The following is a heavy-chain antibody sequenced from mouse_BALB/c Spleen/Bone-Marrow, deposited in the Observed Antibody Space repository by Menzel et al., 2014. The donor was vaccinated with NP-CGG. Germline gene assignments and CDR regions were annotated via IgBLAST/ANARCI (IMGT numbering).Heavy chain of an antibody. J-gene: IGHJ2*01. V-gene: IGHV3-8*02. CDR2: ISYSGST. CDR3: ARSGDYYSNTLNN. D-gene: IGHD2-5*01. Sequence: EVKLQESGPSLVKPSQTLSFSCSVTGYSITSGYWNWIRKFPGNELEYMGYISYSGSTYYSPSLKSRISIIQDTSKNXYYLQLNSGTTEGTTTYYCARSGDYYSNTLNNWGQGTTLTVSS. CDR1: GYSITSGY.